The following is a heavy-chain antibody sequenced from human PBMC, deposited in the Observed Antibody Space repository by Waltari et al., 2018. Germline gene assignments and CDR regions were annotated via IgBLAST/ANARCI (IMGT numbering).Heavy chain of an antibody. V-gene: IGHV4-39*07. D-gene: IGHD1-7*01. CDR1: GGSFSSNNYC. CDR3: ARATRTGTDRGYFAY. Sequence: QLQLQESGPGLVKPSETLSLTCTVSGGSFSSNNYCWDWIRQPPGEGLEWIGTICHSGRTNNSPSLNSRITMSVETSKNQFSLKLFFVTAADTAVYYCARATRTGTDRGYFAYWGQGTLVTVSS. J-gene: IGHJ4*02. CDR2: ICHSGRT.